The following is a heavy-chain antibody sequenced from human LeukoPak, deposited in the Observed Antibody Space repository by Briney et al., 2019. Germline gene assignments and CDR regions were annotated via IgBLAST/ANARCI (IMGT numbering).Heavy chain of an antibody. CDR3: AKDSFTMVRGVIILAPFDY. V-gene: IGHV3-23*01. D-gene: IGHD3-10*01. CDR2: ISGSGGST. Sequence: GGSLRLSCAASGFTFSSYAMSWVRQAPGKGLEWVSAISGSGGSTYYADSVKGRFTISRDNPKNTLYLQMNSLRAEDTAVYYCAKDSFTMVRGVIILAPFDYWGQGTLVTVSS. CDR1: GFTFSSYA. J-gene: IGHJ4*02.